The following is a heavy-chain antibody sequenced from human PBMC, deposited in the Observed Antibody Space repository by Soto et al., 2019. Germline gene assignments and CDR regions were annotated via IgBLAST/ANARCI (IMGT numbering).Heavy chain of an antibody. D-gene: IGHD1-1*01. J-gene: IGHJ3*02. CDR2: MSHSGGT. V-gene: IGHV4-34*01. CDR1: GGSVSSGRYY. Sequence: QVQLQQWGAGLLKPSETLSLTCAVYGGSVSSGRYYWSWIRQPPGMGLEWIGEMSHSGGTHFNPSLKSRVTISVDTSKNQFSLKMSSVTAADTALHYCARVERGTATTVVDAFDIWGPGTMVTVSS. CDR3: ARVERGTATTVVDAFDI.